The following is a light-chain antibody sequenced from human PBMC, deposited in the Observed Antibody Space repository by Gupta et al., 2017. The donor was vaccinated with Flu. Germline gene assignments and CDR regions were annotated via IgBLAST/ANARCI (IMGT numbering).Light chain of an antibody. CDR1: SSDVGSFIL. J-gene: IGLJ3*02. Sequence: QSVLPQPASQSGSLGQSIRISCTSSDVGSFILVSWYQQHPVKAPKLMIYEVTKRHSGVSNRFSGSKSGNTASLTISGLQAEDEAGYHCCSYADGVVFGGGTKVTVL. V-gene: IGLV2-23*02. CDR2: EVT. CDR3: CSYADGVV.